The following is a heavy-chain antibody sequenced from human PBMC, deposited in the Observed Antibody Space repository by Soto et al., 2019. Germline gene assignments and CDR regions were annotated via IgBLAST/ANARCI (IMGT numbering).Heavy chain of an antibody. CDR3: ARETLAHSYFDF. CDR2: LYNDERT. V-gene: IGHV4-4*07. J-gene: IGHJ4*02. Sequence: SETLSLTCTVSGDSVSNHYWNWIRQPAGQGLEWLGRLYNDERTNYNPSLKSRLTMSMDTSKNQFSLKLTSVTAADSAVYFCARETLAHSYFDFWGQGILVTVSS. CDR1: GDSVSNHY.